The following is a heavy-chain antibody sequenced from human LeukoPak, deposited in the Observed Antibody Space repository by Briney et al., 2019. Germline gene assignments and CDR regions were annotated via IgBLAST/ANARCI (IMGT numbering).Heavy chain of an antibody. D-gene: IGHD3-3*01. Sequence: PEESLRLSCAASGFTFSDYYMSWIRQAPGKGLEWVSYITSSGSTIYYADSVKGRFTISRDNAKNSLYLQMNSLRAEDTAVYYCARDDFWSGYYGRYNYFDYWGQGTLVTVSS. CDR3: ARDDFWSGYYGRYNYFDY. CDR2: ITSSGSTI. CDR1: GFTFSDYY. J-gene: IGHJ4*02. V-gene: IGHV3-11*04.